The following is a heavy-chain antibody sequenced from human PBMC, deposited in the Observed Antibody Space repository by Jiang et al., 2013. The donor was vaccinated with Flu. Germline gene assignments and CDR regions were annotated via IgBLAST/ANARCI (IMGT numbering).Heavy chain of an antibody. V-gene: IGHV3-73*02. CDR1: GFTFSGSA. Sequence: QLVESGGGLVQPGGSLKLSCAASGFTFSGSAMHWVRQASGKGLEWVGRIRSKTNNYATAYAASVKGRFTISRDDSKNTAYLQMSSLKTEDTAVYYCTSGEDEYYGSSAYYRDVGYWGQGTLVTVS. CDR2: IRSKTNNYAT. D-gene: IGHD3-22*01. CDR3: TSGEDEYYGSSAYYRDVGY. J-gene: IGHJ4*02.